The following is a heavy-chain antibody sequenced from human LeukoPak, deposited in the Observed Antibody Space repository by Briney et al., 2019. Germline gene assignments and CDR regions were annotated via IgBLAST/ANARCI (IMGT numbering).Heavy chain of an antibody. CDR1: GFTFSSYS. V-gene: IGHV3-21*01. CDR3: ARGQYYNILTGFRSRFLGFDY. J-gene: IGHJ4*02. D-gene: IGHD3-9*01. Sequence: GGSLRLSCAASGFTFSSYSMNWVRQAPGKGLEWVSSISSSSSYIYYADSVKGRFTISRDNSKNTLYLQMNSLRAEDTAVYYCARGQYYNILTGFRSRFLGFDYWGQGTLVTVSS. CDR2: ISSSSSYI.